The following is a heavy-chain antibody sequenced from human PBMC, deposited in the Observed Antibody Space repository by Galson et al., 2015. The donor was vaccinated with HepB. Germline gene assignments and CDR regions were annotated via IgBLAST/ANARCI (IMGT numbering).Heavy chain of an antibody. CDR1: GFTFSDYY. D-gene: IGHD1-26*01. J-gene: IGHJ4*02. V-gene: IGHV3-11*06. CDR2: ISSSTIST. CDR3: VRHSGGYYVISPFDS. Sequence: SLRLSCAASGFTFSDYYMSWIRQAPGKGLEWLSYISSSTISTNYADSVKGRFTISRDNSKKTVYLQMSSLRAEDTAVYYCVRHSGGYYVISPFDSWGQGTLVTVSS.